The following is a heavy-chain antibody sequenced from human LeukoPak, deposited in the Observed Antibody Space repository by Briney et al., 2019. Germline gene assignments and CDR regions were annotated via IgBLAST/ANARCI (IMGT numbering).Heavy chain of an antibody. Sequence: GASVKVSCKASGYTFTSYDINWVRQATGQGLEWMGWMNPNSGNTGYAQKFQGRVTMTRNTSISTAYMELSSLRSEDTAVYYCARGLGIAVAGSGTLGYWGQGTLVTVSS. CDR2: MNPNSGNT. CDR1: GYTFTSYD. J-gene: IGHJ4*02. V-gene: IGHV1-8*01. CDR3: ARGLGIAVAGSGTLGY. D-gene: IGHD6-19*01.